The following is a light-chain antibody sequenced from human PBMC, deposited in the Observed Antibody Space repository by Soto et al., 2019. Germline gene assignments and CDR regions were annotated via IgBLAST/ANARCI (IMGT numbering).Light chain of an antibody. CDR3: SSYTSSSTPLF. CDR2: EVS. V-gene: IGLV2-14*01. CDR1: SSDVGGYNY. J-gene: IGLJ1*01. Sequence: QSALTQPASVSGSPGQSITISCTGTSSDVGGYNYVSWYQQHPGKAPKLMIYEVSNRPSGVSNRFSGSKSGNTASLTISGLQAEDEADYYCSSYTSSSTPLFFGTGTK.